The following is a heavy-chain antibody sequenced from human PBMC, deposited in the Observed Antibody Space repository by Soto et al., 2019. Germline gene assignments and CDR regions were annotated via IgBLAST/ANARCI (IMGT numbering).Heavy chain of an antibody. D-gene: IGHD1-20*01. Sequence: GGSLRLSCAASGFPFSDHAMSWVRQAPGKGLKWVSGISGSGAYIHYADSVKGRFIISRDNSKNMLYLQMNSLRAEDTAVYYCAKDVYKQPPSGWFDPWGQGTPVTSPQ. CDR2: ISGSGAYI. CDR1: GFPFSDHA. CDR3: AKDVYKQPPSGWFDP. J-gene: IGHJ5*02. V-gene: IGHV3-23*01.